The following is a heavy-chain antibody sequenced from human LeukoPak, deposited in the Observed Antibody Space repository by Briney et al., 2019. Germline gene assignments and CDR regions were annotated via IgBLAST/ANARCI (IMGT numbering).Heavy chain of an antibody. CDR2: IWYDGSNK. J-gene: IGHJ5*02. V-gene: IGHV3-33*01. CDR3: ARDRGSSWFDP. D-gene: IGHD6-13*01. CDR1: GFTFSSYG. Sequence: GRSLRLSCAASGFTFSSYGMHWVRQAPGKGLEWVAVIWYDGSNKYYADSVKGRFTISRDNSKNTLYLQMNSLRAEDTAVYYCARDRGSSWFDPWGQGTLVTVSS.